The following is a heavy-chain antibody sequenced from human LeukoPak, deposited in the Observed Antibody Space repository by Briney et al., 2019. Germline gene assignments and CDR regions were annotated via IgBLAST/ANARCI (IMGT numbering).Heavy chain of an antibody. Sequence: GGSLRLSCAASGFTFSNYWMHWVRQTPGKGLEWVSGISWNSGSIGYADSVKGRFTISRDNAKNSLYLQMNSLRAEDTAVYYCARDRGGSFPYYYGSGSYHFDYWGQGTLVTVSS. D-gene: IGHD3-10*01. J-gene: IGHJ4*02. V-gene: IGHV3-21*01. CDR1: GFTFSNYW. CDR2: ISWNSGSI. CDR3: ARDRGGSFPYYYGSGSYHFDY.